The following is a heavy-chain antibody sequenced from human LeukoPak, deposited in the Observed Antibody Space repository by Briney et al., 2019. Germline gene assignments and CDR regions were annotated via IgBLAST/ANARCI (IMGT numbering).Heavy chain of an antibody. Sequence: GASVKVSCKASGYTFTGYYMHWVRQAPGQGLEWMGWINPNSGGTNYAQKFQGWVTMTRDTSISTAYMELRSLRSDDTAVYYCARHYGDEAQDAFDIWGQGTMVTVSS. CDR3: ARHYGDEAQDAFDI. CDR2: INPNSGGT. CDR1: GYTFTGYY. D-gene: IGHD4-17*01. V-gene: IGHV1-2*04. J-gene: IGHJ3*02.